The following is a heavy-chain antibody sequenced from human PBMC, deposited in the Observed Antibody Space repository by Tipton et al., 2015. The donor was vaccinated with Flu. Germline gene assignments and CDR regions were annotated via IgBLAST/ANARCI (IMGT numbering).Heavy chain of an antibody. Sequence: LRLSCAASGYSISSGYYWGWIRQPPGKGLEWIGSIYHSGSTYYNPSLKSRVTISVDTSKNQFPLKLSSVTAADTAVYYCARQLSVGATSGFDYWGQGTLVTVSS. CDR2: IYHSGST. CDR3: ARQLSVGATSGFDY. J-gene: IGHJ4*02. V-gene: IGHV4-38-2*01. CDR1: GYSISSGYY. D-gene: IGHD1-26*01.